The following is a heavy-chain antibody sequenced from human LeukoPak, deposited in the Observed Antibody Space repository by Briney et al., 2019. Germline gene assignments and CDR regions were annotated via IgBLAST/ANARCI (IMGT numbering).Heavy chain of an antibody. J-gene: IGHJ4*02. D-gene: IGHD6-19*01. CDR2: IYYSGST. Sequence: SETLSLTCTVSGGSISSSSYYRGWIRQPPGKGLEWIGSIYYSGSTYYNPSLKSRVTISVDTSKNQFSLKLSSVTAADTAVYYCARHSSGQGYFDYWGQGTLVTVSS. CDR1: GGSISSSSYY. CDR3: ARHSSGQGYFDY. V-gene: IGHV4-39*01.